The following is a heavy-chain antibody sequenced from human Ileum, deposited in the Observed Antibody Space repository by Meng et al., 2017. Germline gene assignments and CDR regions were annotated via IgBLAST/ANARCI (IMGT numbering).Heavy chain of an antibody. V-gene: IGHV1-69*01. CDR1: GGTFNTYA. CDR3: ARGAVVATTYYFDS. Sequence: QVQLVLSGAKVTRPGSSVKFSCKVSGGTFNTYAISWVRQAPGQGLEWMGGIIPIFDTPNYAQKFQDRVTITADASTSTTYMELNGLMSEDTALYYCARGAVVATTYYFDSWGQGTLVTVSS. CDR2: IIPIFDTP. D-gene: IGHD2-21*02. J-gene: IGHJ4*02.